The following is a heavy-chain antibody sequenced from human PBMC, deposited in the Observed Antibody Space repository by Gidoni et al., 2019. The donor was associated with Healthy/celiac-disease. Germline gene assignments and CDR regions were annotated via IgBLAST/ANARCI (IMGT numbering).Heavy chain of an antibody. CDR3: ARGMYYYDSSGYYYWDY. V-gene: IGHV4-4*07. CDR2: IYTSGST. D-gene: IGHD3-22*01. J-gene: IGHJ4*02. CDR1: GGSISSYY. Sequence: QVQLQESGPGLVKPSETLSLTCTVSGGSISSYYWSWIRQPAGKGLEWIGRIYTSGSTNYNPTLKSRVTMSVDTSKNQFSLKLSSVTAADTAVYYCARGMYYYDSSGYYYWDYWGQGTLVTVSS.